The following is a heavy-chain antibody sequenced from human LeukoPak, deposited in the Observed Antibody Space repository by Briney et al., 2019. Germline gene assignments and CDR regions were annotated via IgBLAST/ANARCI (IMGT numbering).Heavy chain of an antibody. J-gene: IGHJ4*02. CDR3: ARSIAVAGKIIDY. Sequence: ASVKVSCRASGYTFTSYYMHWVRQAPGQGLEWMGIINPSGGSTSYAQKFQGRVTMTRDTSTSAVYMELSSLRSEDTAVYYCARSIAVAGKIIDYWGQGTLVTVSS. V-gene: IGHV1-46*01. CDR2: INPSGGST. D-gene: IGHD6-19*01. CDR1: GYTFTSYY.